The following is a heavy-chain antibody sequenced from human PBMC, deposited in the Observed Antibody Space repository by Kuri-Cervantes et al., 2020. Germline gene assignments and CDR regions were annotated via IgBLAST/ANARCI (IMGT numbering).Heavy chain of an antibody. CDR2: IKQDGSEK. CDR3: ARGGKYSSGPYYFDY. J-gene: IGHJ4*02. CDR1: GFTFSSYW. D-gene: IGHD6-25*01. Sequence: GESLKISCAASGFTFSSYWMSWVRQAPGKGLEWVANIKQDGSEKYYVDSVKGRFTISRDNAKNSLYLQMNSLRAEDTAVYYCARGGKYSSGPYYFDYWGQETLVTVSS. V-gene: IGHV3-7*01.